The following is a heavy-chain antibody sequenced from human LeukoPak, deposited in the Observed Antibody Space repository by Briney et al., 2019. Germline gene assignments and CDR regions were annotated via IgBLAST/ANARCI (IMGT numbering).Heavy chain of an antibody. J-gene: IGHJ2*01. D-gene: IGHD6-19*01. CDR2: IKQDGSEK. Sequence: GSLRLSCVVSGFTFSSSAMSWVRQAPGKGLEWVANIKQDGSEKYYVDSVKGRFTISRDNAKNSLYLQMNSLRAEDTAVYYCAREGAVAGPYWYFDLWGRGTLVTVSS. CDR1: GFTFSSSA. V-gene: IGHV3-7*01. CDR3: AREGAVAGPYWYFDL.